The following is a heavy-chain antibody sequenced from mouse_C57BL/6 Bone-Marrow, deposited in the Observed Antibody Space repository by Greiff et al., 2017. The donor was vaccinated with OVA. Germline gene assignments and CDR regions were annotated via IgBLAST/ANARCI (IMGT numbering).Heavy chain of an antibody. D-gene: IGHD4-1*01. J-gene: IGHJ1*03. CDR3: ARARLGRGDWYFDV. CDR2: IDPSDSYT. CDR1: GYTFTSYW. V-gene: IGHV1-59*01. Sequence: QVQLQQPGAELVRPGTSVKLSCKASGYTFTSYWMHWVKQRPGQGLEWIGVIDPSDSYTNYNQKFKGKATLTVDTSSSTAYMQLSSLTSEDSAVYYCARARLGRGDWYFDVWGTGTTVTVSS.